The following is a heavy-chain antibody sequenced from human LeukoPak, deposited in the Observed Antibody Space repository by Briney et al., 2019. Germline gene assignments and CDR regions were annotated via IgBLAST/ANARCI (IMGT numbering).Heavy chain of an antibody. CDR3: ARDKVVGATIFDY. CDR2: IKQGGGGI. CDR1: GFTFSTYG. Sequence: PGGSLRLSCAASGFTFSTYGMGWVRQAPGKGLEWGANIKQGGGGIYYVDSVKGRFTISRDNAKNSQYLQMSSRRAEDTAVYYGARDKVVGATIFDYWGQGTLVTVSS. D-gene: IGHD1-26*01. J-gene: IGHJ4*02. V-gene: IGHV3-7*03.